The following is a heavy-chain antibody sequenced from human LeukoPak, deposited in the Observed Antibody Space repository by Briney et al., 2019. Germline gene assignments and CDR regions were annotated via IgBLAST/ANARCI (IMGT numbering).Heavy chain of an antibody. CDR2: IIPILGIA. J-gene: IGHJ4*02. V-gene: IGHV1-69*04. D-gene: IGHD5-24*01. CDR1: GGTFSSYA. CDR3: ARDHTDGYNWGYFDY. Sequence: GASVKVSCKASGGTFSSYAISWVRQAPGQGLEWMGRIIPILGIANYAQKFQGRVTITADKSTSTAYMELSSLRSEDTAVYYCARDHTDGYNWGYFDYWGQGTLVTVSS.